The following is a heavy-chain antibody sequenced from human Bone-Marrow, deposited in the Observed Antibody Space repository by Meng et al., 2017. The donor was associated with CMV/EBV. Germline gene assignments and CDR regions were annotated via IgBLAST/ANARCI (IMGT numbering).Heavy chain of an antibody. D-gene: IGHD1-26*01. Sequence: GGSLRLSCAASGFTFSDYYMSWIRQAPGKGLEWVANLRQDGSQMFYVDSVKGRFTISRDNAKNSLYLQMNSLRVEDTAVYYCARVGVVVVGAGDYWGQGTLVTVSS. CDR2: LRQDGSQM. V-gene: IGHV3-7*01. J-gene: IGHJ4*02. CDR1: GFTFSDYY. CDR3: ARVGVVVVGAGDY.